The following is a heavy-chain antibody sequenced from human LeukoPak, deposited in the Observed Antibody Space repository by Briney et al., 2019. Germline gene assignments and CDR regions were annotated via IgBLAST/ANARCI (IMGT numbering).Heavy chain of an antibody. CDR2: ISYDGSNK. J-gene: IGHJ6*02. D-gene: IGHD6-13*01. V-gene: IGHV3-30-3*01. CDR3: ARVPVGIAAAGTGHYYYGMDV. CDR1: GFTFSSYA. Sequence: GGSLRLSCAASGFTFSSYAMHWVRQAPGKGLEWVAVISYDGSNKYYADSVKGRSTISRDNSKNTLYLQMNSLRAEDTAVYYCARVPVGIAAAGTGHYYYGMDVWGQGTTVTVSS.